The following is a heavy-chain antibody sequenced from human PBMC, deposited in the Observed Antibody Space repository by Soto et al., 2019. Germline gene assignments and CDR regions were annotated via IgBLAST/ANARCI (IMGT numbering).Heavy chain of an antibody. J-gene: IGHJ4*02. CDR2: IYSGGST. CDR3: ARAHPPTTKPDY. CDR1: GFTVSSNY. D-gene: IGHD1-26*01. V-gene: IGHV3-66*01. Sequence: GGSLRLSCAASGFTVSSNYMSWVRQAPGKGLEWVSVIYSGGSTYYADSVKGRFTISRDNSKNKLYLQMNSLRAEDTAVYYCARAHPPTTKPDYWGQGTLVTVSS.